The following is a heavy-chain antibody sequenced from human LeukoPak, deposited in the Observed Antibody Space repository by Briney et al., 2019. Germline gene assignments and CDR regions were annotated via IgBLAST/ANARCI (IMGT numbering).Heavy chain of an antibody. V-gene: IGHV3-7*03. CDR3: ARDRESNWYPFLDC. D-gene: IGHD1-20*01. CDR2: INHNGNVN. J-gene: IGHJ4*02. CDR1: GFTFSSYW. Sequence: GGSLRLSCAASGFTFSSYWMNWARQAPGKGLEWVASINHNGNVNYYVDSVKGRFTISRDNAKNSLYLQMDNLRAEDTAVYFCARDRESNWYPFLDCWGQGTLVTVSS.